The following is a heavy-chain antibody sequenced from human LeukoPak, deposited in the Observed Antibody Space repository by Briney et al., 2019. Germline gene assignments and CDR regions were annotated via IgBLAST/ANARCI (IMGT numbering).Heavy chain of an antibody. Sequence: SETLSLTCAVYGGSFSGYYWSWLRQPPGKGLEWIGEINHSGSTNYNPSLKSRFTISVDTSKNQFSLKLSSVTAADTAVYYCARMSPGTYGDYDSWGQGTLVTVSS. CDR3: ARMSPGTYGDYDS. CDR1: GGSFSGYY. D-gene: IGHD4-17*01. CDR2: INHSGST. V-gene: IGHV4-34*01. J-gene: IGHJ5*01.